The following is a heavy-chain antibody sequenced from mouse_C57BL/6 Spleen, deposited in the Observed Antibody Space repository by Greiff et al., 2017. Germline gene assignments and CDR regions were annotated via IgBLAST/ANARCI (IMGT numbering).Heavy chain of an antibody. CDR3: ARENYYGSSFDY. D-gene: IGHD1-1*01. V-gene: IGHV1-50*01. CDR2: IDPSDSYT. J-gene: IGHJ2*01. Sequence: QVQLQQPGAELVKPGASVKLSCKASGYTFTSYWMQWVKLRPGQGLEWIGEIDPSDSYTNYNQKFKGKATLTVDTSSSTAYMQLSSLTSEDSAVYYCARENYYGSSFDYWGQGTTLTVSS. CDR1: GYTFTSYW.